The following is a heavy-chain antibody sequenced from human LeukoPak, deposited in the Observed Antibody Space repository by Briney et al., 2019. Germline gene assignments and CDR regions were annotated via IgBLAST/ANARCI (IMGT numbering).Heavy chain of an antibody. CDR1: GGSFSGYY. CDR3: ARVPTYYDYVWGSYRRDAFDI. J-gene: IGHJ3*02. D-gene: IGHD3-16*02. Sequence: SETLSLTCAVYGGSFSGYYWSWIRQPPGKGLEWIGEINHSGSTNYNPSLKSRVTLSVDTSKNQFSLKLSSVTAADTAVYYCARVPTYYDYVWGSYRRDAFDIWGQGTMVTVSS. V-gene: IGHV4-34*01. CDR2: INHSGST.